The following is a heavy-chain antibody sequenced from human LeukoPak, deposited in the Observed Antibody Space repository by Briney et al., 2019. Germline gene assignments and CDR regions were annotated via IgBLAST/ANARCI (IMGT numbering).Heavy chain of an antibody. V-gene: IGHV4-61*02. CDR2: IYTSGST. CDR3: ARDGTAGDFDC. Sequence: SETLSLTCTVSGGSISSGCYYWIWLRQRAGMGLEWIGRIYTSGSTNYNPSLKSRVTISVDTSKNQFSLKLSSVTAADTAVYYCARDGTAGDFDCWGQGTLVTVSS. CDR1: GGSISSGCYY. J-gene: IGHJ4*02. D-gene: IGHD6-19*01.